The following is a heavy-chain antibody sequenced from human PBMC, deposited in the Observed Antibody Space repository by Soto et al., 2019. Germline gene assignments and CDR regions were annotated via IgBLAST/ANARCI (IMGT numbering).Heavy chain of an antibody. Sequence: QVQLQESSPGLVKPSQTLSLTCSVSGGSINSDDHYWTWIRQPPGKGLEWIGSIYYSGTTNYNPSLKSRITVSIDTSKNQFSLNLTSVTAADTALYYCARQRRGGYWSAPWGQGTPVTVSS. CDR1: GGSINSDDHY. V-gene: IGHV4-30-4*01. CDR2: IYYSGTT. CDR3: ARQRRGGYWSAP. J-gene: IGHJ5*02.